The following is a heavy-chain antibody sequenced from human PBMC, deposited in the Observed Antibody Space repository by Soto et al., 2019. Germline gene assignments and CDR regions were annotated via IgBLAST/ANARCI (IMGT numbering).Heavy chain of an antibody. CDR1: GGTISVYY. Sequence: PSETLSLTCTVTGGTISVYYWTWIRHSAGGGLEWIGRIYSSGSTNYNPSLKSRVTISLDTSMNHFSLRLSSVTAADTAVYYCARGQRFSDWFDPWGQGTLVTVSS. CDR2: IYSSGST. D-gene: IGHD3-3*01. V-gene: IGHV4-4*07. CDR3: ARGQRFSDWFDP. J-gene: IGHJ5*02.